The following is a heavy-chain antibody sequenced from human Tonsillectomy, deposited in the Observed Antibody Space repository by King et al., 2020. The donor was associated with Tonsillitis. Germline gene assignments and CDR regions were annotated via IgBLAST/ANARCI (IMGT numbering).Heavy chain of an antibody. J-gene: IGHJ4*02. D-gene: IGHD3-22*01. CDR1: GFTFSSYG. CDR2: ISYDGSDK. V-gene: IGHV3-30*18. Sequence: QLVQSGGGVVQPGRSLRLSCAASGFTFSSYGMHWVRQAPGKGLERVTVISYDGSDKYYADSVKGRFTLSRDNSKNTLHLQMNSLRAEDTAVYYCAKDLGYYDSIGYFDYWGQGTLVTVSS. CDR3: AKDLGYYDSIGYFDY.